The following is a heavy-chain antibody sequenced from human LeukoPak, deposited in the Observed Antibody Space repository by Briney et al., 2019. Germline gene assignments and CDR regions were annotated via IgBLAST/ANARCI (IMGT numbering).Heavy chain of an antibody. D-gene: IGHD2-15*01. Sequence: GGSLRLSCAASGFTFSSYAMHWVRQAPGKGLEYVSAISSNGGSTYYANSVKGRFTISRDNSKNTLYLQMNSLRAEDTAVYYCARAPGGSFDYWGQGTLVTVSS. CDR3: ARAPGGSFDY. CDR2: ISSNGGST. V-gene: IGHV3-64*01. J-gene: IGHJ4*02. CDR1: GFTFSSYA.